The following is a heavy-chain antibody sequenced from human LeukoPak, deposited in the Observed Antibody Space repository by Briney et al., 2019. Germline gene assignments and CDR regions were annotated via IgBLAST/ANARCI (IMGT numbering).Heavy chain of an antibody. J-gene: IGHJ4*02. D-gene: IGHD3-9*01. CDR3: AKMGILTGSFDY. CDR1: GVSISSGDHY. Sequence: NSSETLSLTCTVSGVSISSGDHYWSGIRQPPGKGLEWIGYIDNSGDTYYDPSLKSRVTISVDTSKNHFSLKLSSVTAADTAVFYCAKMGILTGSFDYWGQGTLVTVSS. V-gene: IGHV4-30-4*01. CDR2: IDNSGDT.